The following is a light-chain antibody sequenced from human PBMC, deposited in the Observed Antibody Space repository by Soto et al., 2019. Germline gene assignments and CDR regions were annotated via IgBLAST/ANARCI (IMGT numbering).Light chain of an antibody. Sequence: QSVLTQPPSVSAAPGEKVTISCSGSTSNIGSHYVSWYQQFPRTAPKRLIYDDDTRPSGMPDRFSGSKSGTSATLGITGLQTGDEADYYCATWDSSLNVVLFGGGTQLTVL. CDR1: TSNIGSHY. CDR3: ATWDSSLNVVL. CDR2: DDD. J-gene: IGLJ2*01. V-gene: IGLV1-51*01.